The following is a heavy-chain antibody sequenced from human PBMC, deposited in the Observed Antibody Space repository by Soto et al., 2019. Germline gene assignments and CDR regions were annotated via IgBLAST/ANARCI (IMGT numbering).Heavy chain of an antibody. D-gene: IGHD3-3*01. CDR2: ISGSGGST. J-gene: IGHJ5*02. CDR3: AKDRGDYDFWSGYSSWFDP. Sequence: VQLLESGGGLVQPGGSLRLSCAASGFTFSSYAMSWVRQAPGKGLEWVSAISGSGGSTYYADSVKGRFTISRDNSKNTLYLQMNSLRAEDTAVYYCAKDRGDYDFWSGYSSWFDPWGQGTLVTVSS. V-gene: IGHV3-23*01. CDR1: GFTFSSYA.